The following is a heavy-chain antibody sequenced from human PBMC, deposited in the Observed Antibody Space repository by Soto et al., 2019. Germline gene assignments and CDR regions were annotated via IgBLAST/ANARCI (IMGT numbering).Heavy chain of an antibody. J-gene: IGHJ3*02. D-gene: IGHD7-27*01. CDR3: AGDLGHGVRGDFDI. CDR2: ISYDGSNK. Sequence: QVQLVESGGGVVQPGRSLRLSCAASGFTFSFYGMHWVRQAPGKGLEWVAVISYDGSNKYYADSVKGRFTISRDNSKNTLYVQMNRRRAEDTAVYYCAGDLGHGVRGDFDIWGQGTMVTVSS. CDR1: GFTFSFYG. V-gene: IGHV3-30*03.